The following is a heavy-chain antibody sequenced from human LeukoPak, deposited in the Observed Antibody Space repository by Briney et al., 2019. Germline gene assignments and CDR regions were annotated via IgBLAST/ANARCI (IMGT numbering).Heavy chain of an antibody. CDR2: ISGSGGST. Sequence: PGGSLRLSCAASGFTFSSYAMSWVRQAPGKGLEWVSAISGSGGSTYYADSVKGRFTISRDNSKNTLYLQMNSLRAEDTAVYYCASCRDGYMPYGMDVWGQGTTVTVSS. CDR3: ASCRDGYMPYGMDV. D-gene: IGHD5-24*01. CDR1: GFTFSSYA. V-gene: IGHV3-23*01. J-gene: IGHJ6*02.